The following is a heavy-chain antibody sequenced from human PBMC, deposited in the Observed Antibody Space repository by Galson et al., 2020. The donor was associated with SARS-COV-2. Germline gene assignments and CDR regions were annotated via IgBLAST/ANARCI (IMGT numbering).Heavy chain of an antibody. Sequence: ASVKVSCKVSGYTLTELSMHWVRQAPGKGLEWMGGFDPEDGETIYAQKFQGRVTMTEDTSTDTAYMELSSLRSEDTAVYYCATAPSVGGYYPPTTKNYYYYGMDVWGQGTTVTVPS. CDR1: GYTLTELS. V-gene: IGHV1-24*01. CDR3: ATAPSVGGYYPPTTKNYYYYGMDV. CDR2: FDPEDGET. D-gene: IGHD3-22*01. J-gene: IGHJ6*02.